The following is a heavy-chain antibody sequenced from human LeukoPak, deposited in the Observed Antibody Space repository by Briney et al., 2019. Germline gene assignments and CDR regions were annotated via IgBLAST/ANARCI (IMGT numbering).Heavy chain of an antibody. CDR2: IGTAGDT. Sequence: PGGSLRLSCAASGFTFSSYDMHWVRQATGKGLEWVSAIGTAGDTYYPGSVKGQFTISRENAKNSLYLQMNSLRAGDTAVYYCARGPHVRDYYYYYMDVWGKGTTVTVSS. CDR3: ARGPHVRDYYYYYMDV. D-gene: IGHD6-6*01. CDR1: GFTFSSYD. J-gene: IGHJ6*03. V-gene: IGHV3-13*01.